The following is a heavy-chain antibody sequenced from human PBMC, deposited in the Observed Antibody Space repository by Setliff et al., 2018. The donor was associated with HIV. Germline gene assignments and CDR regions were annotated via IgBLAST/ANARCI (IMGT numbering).Heavy chain of an antibody. Sequence: GGSLRLSCAASEFTFSVYAMSWLRQAPGKGLEWVSGISGSGSSTYYADSVKGRFTISRDNSKNTLFLQMNSLRPEDTATYYCVRDPIEGYPDYFDYWGQGTLVTVSS. CDR3: VRDPIEGYPDYFDY. D-gene: IGHD1-26*01. CDR1: EFTFSVYA. CDR2: ISGSGSST. V-gene: IGHV3-23*01. J-gene: IGHJ4*02.